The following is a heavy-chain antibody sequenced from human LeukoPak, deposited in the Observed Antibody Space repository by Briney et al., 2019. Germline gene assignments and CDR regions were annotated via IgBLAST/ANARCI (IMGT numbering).Heavy chain of an antibody. J-gene: IGHJ1*01. CDR1: GFTFSSYG. Sequence: PGGSLRLSCAASGFTFSSYGMHWVRQAPGKGLEWVAVISYDGSNKYYADSVKGRFTISRDNSKNTLYLQMNSLRAEDTAVYYCARDGLGYYDSSGYYFGDSFSEYFQHWGQGTLVTVSS. CDR3: ARDGLGYYDSSGYYFGDSFSEYFQH. D-gene: IGHD3-22*01. V-gene: IGHV3-30*19. CDR2: ISYDGSNK.